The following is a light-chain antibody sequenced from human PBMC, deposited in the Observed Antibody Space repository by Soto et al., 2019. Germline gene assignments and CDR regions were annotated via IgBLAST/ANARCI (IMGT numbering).Light chain of an antibody. J-gene: IGKJ1*01. V-gene: IGKV1-5*03. Sequence: DIQMTQSPSTLSASVGDRVTITSRASQSISSWLAWYQQRPGKAPKLLIYKASSLESGVPSRFSGSGSGTEFTLTISSLQPDDFATYYCQQYNSYSPWTLGQGTKVDIK. CDR1: QSISSW. CDR3: QQYNSYSPWT. CDR2: KAS.